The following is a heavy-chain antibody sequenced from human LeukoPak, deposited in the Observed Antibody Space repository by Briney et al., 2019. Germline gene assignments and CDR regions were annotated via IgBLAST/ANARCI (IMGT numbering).Heavy chain of an antibody. CDR3: ARVRYYYDSSVLDY. J-gene: IGHJ4*02. Sequence: SETLSLTCTVSGGSISSYYWSWIRQPPGKGLEWIGYIYYSGSTNYNPSLKSRVTISVDTPKNQFSLKLSSVTAADTAVYYCARVRYYYDSSVLDYWGQGTLVTVSS. V-gene: IGHV4-59*01. CDR1: GGSISSYY. CDR2: IYYSGST. D-gene: IGHD3-22*01.